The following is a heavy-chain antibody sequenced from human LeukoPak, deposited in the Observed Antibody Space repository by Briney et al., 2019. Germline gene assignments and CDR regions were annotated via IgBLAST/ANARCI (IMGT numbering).Heavy chain of an antibody. V-gene: IGHV3-33*08. CDR1: GFTFSTYG. CDR2: IWYDGSNK. CDR3: ARVACSGGSCHLGYFDL. Sequence: PGGSLRLSCAASGFTFSTYGLHWVRQAPGKGLEWVAVIWYDGSNKYYADSVKGRFTISRDNSKNTLYLQMSSLRAEDTAVYYCARVACSGGSCHLGYFDLWGRGTLVTVSS. D-gene: IGHD2-15*01. J-gene: IGHJ2*01.